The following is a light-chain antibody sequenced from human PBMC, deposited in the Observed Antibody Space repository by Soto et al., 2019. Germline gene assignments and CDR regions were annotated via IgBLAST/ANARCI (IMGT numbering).Light chain of an antibody. CDR3: PQYKSYSPGYT. J-gene: IGKJ2*01. CDR2: YAS. CDR1: QSISSW. Sequence: DIQMTQSPSTLSASVGDRVIITCRASQSISSWLVWYQQKPGKAPKLLIYYASSLESGVPSKFSGSGSRTEFTRTISILQPDDFATYYCPQYKSYSPGYTFGQGTKLEIK. V-gene: IGKV1-5*01.